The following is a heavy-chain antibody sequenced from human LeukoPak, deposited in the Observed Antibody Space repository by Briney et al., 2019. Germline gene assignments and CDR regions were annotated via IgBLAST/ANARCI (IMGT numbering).Heavy chain of an antibody. CDR2: IYSGGST. Sequence: GGSLRLSCAASGFTVSSNYMSWVRQAPGKGLEWVSVIYSGGSTYYADSVKGRFTISRDNFKNTLYLQMNSLRAEDTAVYYCAEEVIVGVSFDYWGQGTLVTVSS. D-gene: IGHD1-26*01. CDR3: AEEVIVGVSFDY. CDR1: GFTVSSNY. V-gene: IGHV3-53*01. J-gene: IGHJ4*02.